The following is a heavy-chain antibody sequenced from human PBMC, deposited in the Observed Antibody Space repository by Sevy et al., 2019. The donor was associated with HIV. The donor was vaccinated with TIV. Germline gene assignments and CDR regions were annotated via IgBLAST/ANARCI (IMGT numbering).Heavy chain of an antibody. V-gene: IGHV3-23*01. Sequence: GGYLRLSCTASGFIFNSYVISWVRQAPGKGLEWVSTISGNGGSTYYAESVKGRLTVSRDNSKNTVYLQMDSLRDEETAVYYCAKGSRSGYLSWGQGTLVTVSS. J-gene: IGHJ5*02. CDR1: GFIFNSYV. CDR2: ISGNGGST. CDR3: AKGSRSGYLS. D-gene: IGHD3-3*01.